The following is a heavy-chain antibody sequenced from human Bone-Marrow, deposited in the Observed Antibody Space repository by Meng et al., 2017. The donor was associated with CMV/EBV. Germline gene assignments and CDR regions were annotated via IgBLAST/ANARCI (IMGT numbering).Heavy chain of an antibody. CDR2: IYSGGNT. CDR1: GFTVSSNY. Sequence: GGSLRLSCAASGFTVSSNYMSWVRQAPGKGLEWVSVIYSGGNTYYADSVKGRFTISRDNPKNTPYLQMNSLRAEDTAVYYCARRIDDRIVVVPGSYGMDVWGQGTTVTVSS. J-gene: IGHJ6*02. D-gene: IGHD2-2*01. V-gene: IGHV3-53*01. CDR3: ARRIDDRIVVVPGSYGMDV.